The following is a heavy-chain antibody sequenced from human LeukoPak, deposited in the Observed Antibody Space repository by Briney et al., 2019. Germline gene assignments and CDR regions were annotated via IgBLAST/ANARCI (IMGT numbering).Heavy chain of an antibody. CDR2: IIPIFGTA. J-gene: IGHJ4*02. Sequence: GASVTVSCKASRGTFSSYAISWVRQAPGQGLEWMGGIIPIFGTANYAQKFQGRVTITADESTSTAYMELSSLRSEDTAVYYCARSKALRLDDIYYWGQGTLVTVSS. V-gene: IGHV1-69*01. CDR3: ARSKALRLDDIYY. CDR1: RGTFSSYA. D-gene: IGHD3-9*01.